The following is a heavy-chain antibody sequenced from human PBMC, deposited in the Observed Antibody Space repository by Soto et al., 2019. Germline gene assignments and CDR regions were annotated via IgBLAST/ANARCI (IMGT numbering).Heavy chain of an antibody. Sequence: GESLKISCKGSGYNFAGYWIAWVRQMPGKGQELMGIIYPSDSDTRYRPSFQGQVTISADKSISSAYLQWSSLRASGTAMYYCARGGVSTRTFDYWGQGT. CDR3: ARGGVSTRTFDY. J-gene: IGHJ4*02. V-gene: IGHV5-51*01. CDR1: GYNFAGYW. CDR2: IYPSDSDT. D-gene: IGHD3-3*01.